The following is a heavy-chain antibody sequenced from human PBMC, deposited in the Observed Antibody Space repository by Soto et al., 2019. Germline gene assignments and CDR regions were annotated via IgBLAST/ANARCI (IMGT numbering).Heavy chain of an antibody. V-gene: IGHV4-39*01. J-gene: IGHJ3*02. Sequence: SETLSLTCTVSGGSISSSSYYWGWIRQPPGKGLEWIGSIYYSGSTYYNPSLKSRVTISVDTSKNQFSLKLSSVTAADTAVYYCAAPFYIAAAGPEEAFDIWGQGTMVTVSS. CDR2: IYYSGST. CDR3: AAPFYIAAAGPEEAFDI. D-gene: IGHD6-13*01. CDR1: GGSISSSSYY.